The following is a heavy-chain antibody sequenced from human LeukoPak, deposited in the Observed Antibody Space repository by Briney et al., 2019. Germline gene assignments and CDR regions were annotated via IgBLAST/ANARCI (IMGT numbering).Heavy chain of an antibody. Sequence: SETLSLTCAVYGGSFSGYYWSWIRQPPGKGLEWIGEINHSGSTYYNTSLKSRVTISVDTSKNQFSLRLSSVTAADTAVYYCARSPLIPRRLRFDPWGQGTLVTVSS. CDR1: GGSFSGYY. J-gene: IGHJ5*02. CDR3: ARSPLIPRRLRFDP. D-gene: IGHD3-16*02. V-gene: IGHV4-34*01. CDR2: INHSGST.